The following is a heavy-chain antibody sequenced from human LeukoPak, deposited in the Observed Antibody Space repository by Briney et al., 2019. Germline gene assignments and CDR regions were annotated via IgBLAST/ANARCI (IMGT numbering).Heavy chain of an antibody. CDR1: GYTFTSYD. CDR2: MNPNSGNT. Sequence: GASVKVSCKASGYTFTSYDINWVRQDTGQGLEWMGWMNPNSGNTGYAQKFQGRVTITRNTSISTAYMELSSLRSEDTAVYYCARGSYVVPAATGYYYMDVWGKGTTVTVSS. D-gene: IGHD2-2*01. J-gene: IGHJ6*03. CDR3: ARGSYVVPAATGYYYMDV. V-gene: IGHV1-8*03.